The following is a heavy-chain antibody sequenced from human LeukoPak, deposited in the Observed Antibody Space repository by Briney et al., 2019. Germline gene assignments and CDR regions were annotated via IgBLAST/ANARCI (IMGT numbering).Heavy chain of an antibody. Sequence: SETLSLTCALYGVAFSGYYWSGIPQPPGGGLEWGGEITHSGRTHYTPPLKRGDTISVYTPKKKLSLKLSSVTAAHTGVYFCARDRDGGGRWWLAYGGEGTLVTLP. J-gene: IGHJ4*02. CDR1: GVAFSGYY. CDR2: ITHSGRT. V-gene: IGHV4-34*01. CDR3: ARDRDGGGRWWLAY. D-gene: IGHD2-15*01.